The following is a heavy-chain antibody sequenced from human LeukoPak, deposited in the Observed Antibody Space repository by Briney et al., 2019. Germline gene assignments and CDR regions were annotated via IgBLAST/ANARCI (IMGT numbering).Heavy chain of an antibody. J-gene: IGHJ5*02. D-gene: IGHD6-25*01. CDR3: ARGYRSGFDP. CDR2: MNPNSGNT. V-gene: IGHV1-8*01. CDR1: GYIFTSYG. Sequence: EASVKVSCTASGYIFTSYGISWVRQAPGQGLEWMGWMNPNSGNTGYAQKFQGRVTITRNTSISTAYMELSSLRSEDTAVYYCARGYRSGFDPWGQGTLVTVSS.